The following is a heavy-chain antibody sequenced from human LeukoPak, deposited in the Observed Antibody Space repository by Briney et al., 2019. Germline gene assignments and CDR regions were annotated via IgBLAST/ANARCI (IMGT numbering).Heavy chain of an antibody. CDR1: RYTFTGYY. Sequence: ASVKVSCKASRYTFTGYYMHWVRQAPGQGLEWMGRINPNSGGTNYAQKFQGRVTMTRDTSISTAYMELSRLRSDDTAVYYCARNDDILTGYYYYYGMDVWGQGTTVTVSS. D-gene: IGHD3-9*01. J-gene: IGHJ6*02. CDR3: ARNDDILTGYYYYYGMDV. V-gene: IGHV1-2*06. CDR2: INPNSGGT.